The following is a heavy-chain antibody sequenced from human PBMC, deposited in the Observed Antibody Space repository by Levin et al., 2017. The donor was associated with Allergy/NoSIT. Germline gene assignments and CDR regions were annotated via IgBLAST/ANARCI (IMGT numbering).Heavy chain of an antibody. D-gene: IGHD2-2*01. Sequence: HPGGSLRLSCAASGFTFNNYAMSWVRQAPGKGLEWVSAISGSGASTYYADSVKGRFTISRDNSKNTLYLQMNSLRAEDTALYYCAKLSCSSTTCNSPPRNWFDPWGQGTLVTVSS. CDR1: GFTFNNYA. J-gene: IGHJ5*02. V-gene: IGHV3-23*01. CDR3: AKLSCSSTTCNSPPRNWFDP. CDR2: ISGSGAST.